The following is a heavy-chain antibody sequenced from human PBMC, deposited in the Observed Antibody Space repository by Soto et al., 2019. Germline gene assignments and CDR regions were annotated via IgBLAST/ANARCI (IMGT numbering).Heavy chain of an antibody. CDR1: GFTFSTYD. Sequence: EVQLLESGGGLIEPGGSLRLSCVASGFTFSTYDTSWVRQAPGKGLEWVSMITGSGGGTYYADSVKGRFTISRDNSSNPLDLQMHSLRVEDTAVYYCAKFRGAGSHYLSHFDRWGQGTLVTVSS. J-gene: IGHJ4*02. CDR3: AKFRGAGSHYLSHFDR. CDR2: ITGSGGGT. D-gene: IGHD3-10*01. V-gene: IGHV3-23*01.